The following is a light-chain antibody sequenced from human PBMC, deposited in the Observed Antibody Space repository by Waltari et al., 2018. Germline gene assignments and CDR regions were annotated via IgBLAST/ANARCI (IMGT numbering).Light chain of an antibody. V-gene: IGLV1-51*02. CDR2: ENT. J-gene: IGLJ7*01. CDR1: SSNIGNNY. CDR3: GTWDSSLSGAV. Sequence: SVLTQPPSVSAAPGQRVTISCSGGSSNIGNNYVSCYRQFPVTAPKLLIYENTERPSGIPGRFSGSKSGTSATLDITGLQAGDEADYYCGTWDSSLSGAVFGGGTHLTVL.